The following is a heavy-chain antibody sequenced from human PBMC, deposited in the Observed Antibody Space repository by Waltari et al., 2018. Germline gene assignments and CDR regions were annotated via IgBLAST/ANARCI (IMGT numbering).Heavy chain of an antibody. D-gene: IGHD3-9*01. V-gene: IGHV3-7*01. CDR2: IKQDGSEK. CDR1: VFTFSSYW. J-gene: IGHJ4*02. Sequence: EVQLVESGGCLVQPVGSLRLSCAASVFTFSSYWMSWVRQAPGKGLEWVANIKQDGSEKYYVDSVKGRFTISRDNAKNSLYLQMNRLRAEDTAVYYCAIYFDTFDYWGQGTLVTVSS. CDR3: AIYFDTFDY.